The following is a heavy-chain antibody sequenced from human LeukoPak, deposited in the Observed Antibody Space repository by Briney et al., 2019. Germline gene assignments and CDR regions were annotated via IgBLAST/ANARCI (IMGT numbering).Heavy chain of an antibody. J-gene: IGHJ4*02. CDR3: ARDRPYFDY. CDR2: IYYSGTP. Sequence: SETLSLTCTVSGGSISSYYWSWIRQPPGKGLEWIGYIYYSGTPNYNPSLKSRDTILVDTSKTQFSLILSSVTAADTAVYFCARDRPYFDYWGQGTLVTVSS. V-gene: IGHV4-59*12. CDR1: GGSISSYY.